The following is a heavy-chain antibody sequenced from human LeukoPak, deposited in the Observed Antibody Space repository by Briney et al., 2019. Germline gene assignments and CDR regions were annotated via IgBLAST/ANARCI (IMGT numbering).Heavy chain of an antibody. CDR3: ARVYSSSSRLYYYYYMDV. D-gene: IGHD6-6*01. V-gene: IGHV3-30*04. J-gene: IGHJ6*03. Sequence: PGGSLRLSCAASGFIFSNYAMHWVRQAPGKGLEWVALISSDGSKIYYADSVKGRFTISRDNAKNSLYLQMNSLRAEDTAVYYCARVYSSSSRLYYYYYMDVWGKGTTVTVSS. CDR2: ISSDGSKI. CDR1: GFIFSNYA.